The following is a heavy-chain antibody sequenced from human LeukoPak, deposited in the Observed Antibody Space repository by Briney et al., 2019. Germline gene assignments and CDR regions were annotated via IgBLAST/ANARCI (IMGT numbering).Heavy chain of an antibody. CDR3: ARGGYSSSWWPGVVDYYYYYMDV. J-gene: IGHJ6*03. CDR2: MNPNSGNT. V-gene: IGHV1-8*03. Sequence: ASVKVSCKASGYTFTSYDINWVRQATGQGLEGMGWMNPNSGNTGYAQKFQGRVTITRNTSISTAYMELSSLRSEDTAVYYCARGGYSSSWWPGVVDYYYYYMDVWGKGTTVTVSS. D-gene: IGHD6-13*01. CDR1: GYTFTSYD.